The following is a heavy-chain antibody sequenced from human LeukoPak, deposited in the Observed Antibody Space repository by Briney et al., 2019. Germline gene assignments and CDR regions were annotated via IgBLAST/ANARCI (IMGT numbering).Heavy chain of an antibody. CDR1: GGSISSSSYY. CDR3: AIPYYYGSGSWLY. CDR2: LYHSGST. V-gene: IGHV4-39*01. J-gene: IGHJ4*02. Sequence: KSSETLSLTCTVSGGSISSSSYYWGWIRQPPGKGLEWIGSLYHSGSTFYNPSLKSRVTISVDTSKNQFSLKLNSVTAADTAVYYCAIPYYYGSGSWLYWGQGILVTVSS. D-gene: IGHD3-10*01.